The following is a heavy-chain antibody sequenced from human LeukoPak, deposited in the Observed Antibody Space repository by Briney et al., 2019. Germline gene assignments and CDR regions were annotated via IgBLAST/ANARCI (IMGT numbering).Heavy chain of an antibody. CDR3: ARDLGYGSSGSII. J-gene: IGHJ4*02. Sequence: GGSLRLSCAASGFTVSSNYMSWVRQAPGKGLEWVSVIYSGGSTYYADSVKGRFTISRDNSKNTLYLQMNSLRAEDTAVYYCARDLGYGSSGSIIWGQGTLVTVSS. D-gene: IGHD3-22*01. CDR2: IYSGGST. CDR1: GFTVSSNY. V-gene: IGHV3-53*01.